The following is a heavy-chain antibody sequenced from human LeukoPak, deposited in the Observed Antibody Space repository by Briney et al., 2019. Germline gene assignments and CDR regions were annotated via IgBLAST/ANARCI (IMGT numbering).Heavy chain of an antibody. CDR1: GYSINNGYY. J-gene: IGHJ4*02. CDR2: IYHSGST. V-gene: IGHV4-38-2*02. Sequence: SETLSLTCTVSGYSINNGYYWGWIRQSPGKGLEWIGSIYHSGSTYYNPSLKSRVTISVDTSKNQFSLKLSSVTAADTAVYYCARVTSGSSSWNYFDYWGQGTLVTVSS. D-gene: IGHD6-13*01. CDR3: ARVTSGSSSWNYFDY.